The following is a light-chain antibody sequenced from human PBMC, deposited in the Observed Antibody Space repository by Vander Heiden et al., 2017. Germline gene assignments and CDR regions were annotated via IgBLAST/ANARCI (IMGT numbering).Light chain of an antibody. CDR2: DNS. Sequence: QSVLTQPPSVSGAPGQGVTLTCTGSRPNIRTGYDVHWYQHRQATAPNLLVYDNSKRPSVVPARFSGSKSATSISVAITGLQAEDEADYYCQAYDSSVSGWVFGGGTRLTVL. CDR1: RPNIRTGYD. V-gene: IGLV1-40*01. J-gene: IGLJ3*02. CDR3: QAYDSSVSGWV.